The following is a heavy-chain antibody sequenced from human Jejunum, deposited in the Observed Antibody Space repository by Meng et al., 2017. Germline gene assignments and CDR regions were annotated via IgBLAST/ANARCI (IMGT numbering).Heavy chain of an antibody. Sequence: GESLKISCAASGFTFSNYWMHWVRQGPGKGLVWVSRIKSDGSSTIYADSVKGRFTISRDNAKNTLNLQMNSLRAEDTAVYYCARGNYYSMDVWGQGNAVNGAS. CDR2: IKSDGSST. CDR1: GFTFSNYW. V-gene: IGHV3-74*01. CDR3: ARGNYYSMDV. J-gene: IGHJ6*02.